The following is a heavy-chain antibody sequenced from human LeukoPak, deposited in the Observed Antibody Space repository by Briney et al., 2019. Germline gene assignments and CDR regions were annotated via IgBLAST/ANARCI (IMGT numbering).Heavy chain of an antibody. V-gene: IGHV4-38-2*02. J-gene: IGHJ4*02. CDR3: AREDGYNSRHFDY. Sequence: ASETLSLTCSVSDYSISSGYYWGWIRQPPGKGLEWLGIIYHIGTTYYNPSLKSRVSISVDTSKNQFSLKLSSVTAADTAVYYCAREDGYNSRHFDYWGQGTLVTVSS. D-gene: IGHD5-24*01. CDR2: IYHIGTT. CDR1: DYSISSGYY.